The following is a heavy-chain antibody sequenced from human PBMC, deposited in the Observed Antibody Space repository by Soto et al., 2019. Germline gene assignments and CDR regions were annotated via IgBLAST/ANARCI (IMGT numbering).Heavy chain of an antibody. J-gene: IGHJ5*02. CDR2: IYYSGST. CDR3: ARETWGHYYDSSGYYFIGWYNWIDP. D-gene: IGHD3-22*01. Sequence: PSETLSLSCTVSGGSISSYYWSSIRQRPGKGLEWIGYIYYSGSTNYSPSLKSRVTISVDKYKNQFSLKLSSVTDEDTAVYYCARETWGHYYDSSGYYFIGWYNWIDPWGQGNLVTVS. V-gene: IGHV4-59*13. CDR1: GGSISSYY.